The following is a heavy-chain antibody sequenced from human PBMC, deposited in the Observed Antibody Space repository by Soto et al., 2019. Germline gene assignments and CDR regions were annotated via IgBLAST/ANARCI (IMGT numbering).Heavy chain of an antibody. D-gene: IGHD3-16*01. Sequence: SETLSLTCTVSGGSVSSGSYYWTWIRQLPGKGLEWIGYIYYIGITNYNPSLKSRVTISPDTSKNQFSLKLTSVTAADTAVYYCARDDWGSYPWGQGTLVTVSS. CDR3: ARDDWGSYP. CDR1: GGSVSSGSYY. J-gene: IGHJ5*02. CDR2: IYYIGIT. V-gene: IGHV4-61*01.